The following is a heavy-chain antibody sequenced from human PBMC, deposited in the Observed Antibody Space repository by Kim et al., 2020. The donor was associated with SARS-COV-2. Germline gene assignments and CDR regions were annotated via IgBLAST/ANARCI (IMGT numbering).Heavy chain of an antibody. J-gene: IGHJ5*01. D-gene: IGHD3-22*01. CDR2: IYYSASS. CDR1: GGSISSCCYY. Sequence: SETLSLTCTVSGGSISSCCYYWIRNRQHPGKGLVWIVYIYYSASSYYNPSLKSRVTISAYTTKNPFSLKLISVTAAATAVYPCARRIGITLIVVVSGWF. CDR3: ARRIGITLIVVVSGWF. V-gene: IGHV4-31*03.